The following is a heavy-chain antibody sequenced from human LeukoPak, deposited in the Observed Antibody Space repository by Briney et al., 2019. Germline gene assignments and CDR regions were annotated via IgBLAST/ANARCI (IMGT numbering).Heavy chain of an antibody. J-gene: IGHJ5*02. Sequence: SETLSLTCTVSGGSISSYYWSWIRQPPGKGLEWIGYIYYSGSTNYNPSLKSRVTISVDTSKNQFSLKLSSVTAADTAVYYCARRTVQNWFDPWGQGTLVTVSS. CDR3: ARRTVQNWFDP. V-gene: IGHV4-59*01. CDR2: IYYSGST. CDR1: GGSISSYY. D-gene: IGHD4-4*01.